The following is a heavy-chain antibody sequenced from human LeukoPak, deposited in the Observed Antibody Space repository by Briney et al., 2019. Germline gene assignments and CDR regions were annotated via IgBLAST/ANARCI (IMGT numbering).Heavy chain of an antibody. CDR3: VSTSVYYYYGMDV. CDR2: IYYSGST. V-gene: IGHV4-39*01. CDR1: GGSISSSSYY. J-gene: IGHJ6*02. D-gene: IGHD4-17*01. Sequence: PSETLSLTCTVFGGSISSSSYYWGWIRQPPGKGLEWIGSIYYSGSTYYNPSLKSRVTISVDTSKNQFSLKLSSVTAADTAVYYCVSTSVYYYYGMDVWGQGTTVTVSS.